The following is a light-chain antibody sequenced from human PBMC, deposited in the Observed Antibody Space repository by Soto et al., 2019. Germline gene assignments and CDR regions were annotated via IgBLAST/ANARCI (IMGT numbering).Light chain of an antibody. CDR2: DVS. CDR1: SSDVGGYNY. CDR3: CSYAGSYTLV. J-gene: IGLJ2*01. V-gene: IGLV2-11*01. Sequence: SVLTQPRSVSGSPGQSVTISCTGTSSDVGGYNYVSWYQQHPGKAPKLMIYDVSKRPSGVPDRFSGSKSGSTASLTISGLQAEDEADYYCCSYAGSYTLVFGGGTKLTVL.